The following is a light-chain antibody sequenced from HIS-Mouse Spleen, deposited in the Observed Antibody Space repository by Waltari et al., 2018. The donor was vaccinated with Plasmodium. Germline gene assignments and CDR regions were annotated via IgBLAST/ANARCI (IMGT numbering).Light chain of an antibody. J-gene: IGLJ3*02. CDR3: SSYTSSSTRV. CDR2: DVS. V-gene: IGLV2-14*03. CDR1: SSDVGGYNY. Sequence: QSALTQPASVSGSPGQSTTISCTGPSSDVGGYNYVSWYQQHPGKAPKLMIYDVSNRPSGVSNRFSGSKSGNTASLTISGLQAEDEADYYCSSYTSSSTRVFGGGTKLTVL.